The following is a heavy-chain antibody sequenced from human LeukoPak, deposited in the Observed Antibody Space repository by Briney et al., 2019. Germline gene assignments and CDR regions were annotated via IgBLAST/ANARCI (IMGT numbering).Heavy chain of an antibody. CDR3: ARPYCSGGSCYSWMWYYYYGMDV. D-gene: IGHD2-15*01. CDR2: INPNSGGT. CDR1: GYTFTGYN. Sequence: GASVKVSFKASGYTFTGYNMHWVRQAPGQGLEWMGWINPNSGGTNAARKFPGRVTMTTDTSISTTYIELSMLRSDDPAVYYCARPYCSGGSCYSWMWYYYYGMDVWGQGTTVTVSS. J-gene: IGHJ6*02. V-gene: IGHV1-2*02.